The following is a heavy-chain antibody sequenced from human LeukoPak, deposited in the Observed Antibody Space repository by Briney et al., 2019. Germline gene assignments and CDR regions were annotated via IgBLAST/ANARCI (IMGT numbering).Heavy chain of an antibody. J-gene: IGHJ4*02. Sequence: PSETLSLTCSVSGGSVSSGRFYWTWIRQPPGKGLEWIGYIYYSGSTNYNPSLNSRVSISVDTSKNQFSLTMTSVTAADTAVYYCAREEDSNSWLDFVSWGQGTLVTVSS. CDR1: GGSVSSGRFY. CDR3: AREEDSNSWLDFVS. CDR2: IYYSGST. D-gene: IGHD6-13*01. V-gene: IGHV4-61*01.